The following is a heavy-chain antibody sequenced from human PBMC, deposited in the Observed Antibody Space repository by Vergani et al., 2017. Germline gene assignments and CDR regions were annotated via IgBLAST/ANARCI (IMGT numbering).Heavy chain of an antibody. Sequence: EVHLLESGGGLVQSGGSLRLSCAASGFTFSNSAVSWVRQAPGRGLAWVSSISGPGLSTYYADSVKGRFSISRDNSKNTLYLQMNSLRAEDTAVYYCAKGLLGSSWYGGYYFDYWGQGTLVTVSS. J-gene: IGHJ4*02. V-gene: IGHV3-23*01. CDR2: ISGPGLST. CDR3: AKGLLGSSWYGGYYFDY. D-gene: IGHD6-13*01. CDR1: GFTFSNSA.